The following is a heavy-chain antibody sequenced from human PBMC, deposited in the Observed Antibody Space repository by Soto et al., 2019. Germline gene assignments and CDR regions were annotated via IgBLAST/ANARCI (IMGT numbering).Heavy chain of an antibody. CDR1: GGTFSSYA. Sequence: QVQLVQSGAEVKKPGSSVKVSCKASGGTFSSYAISWVRQAPGQGLEWMGGIIPIFGTANYAQKFQGRVTIAADESTSTAYMGLSSLRSEDTAVYYCARDGGKMAPRGTKRFGYYGMDVWGQGTTVTVSS. J-gene: IGHJ6*02. CDR3: ARDGGKMAPRGTKRFGYYGMDV. V-gene: IGHV1-69*12. D-gene: IGHD3-16*01. CDR2: IIPIFGTA.